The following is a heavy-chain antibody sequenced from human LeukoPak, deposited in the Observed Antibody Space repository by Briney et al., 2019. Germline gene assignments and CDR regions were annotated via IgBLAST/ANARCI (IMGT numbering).Heavy chain of an antibody. CDR1: GYTFTGYY. D-gene: IGHD1-14*01. V-gene: IGHV1-2*02. CDR3: AREDLSTVTTDY. J-gene: IGHJ4*02. CDR2: INPNSGGT. Sequence: ASVKVSCKASGYTFTGYYIHWVRQAPGQGLEWMGWINPNSGGTNYAQKFQGRVTMTRDTSISTAYMELSRLRSDDTAVYYCAREDLSTVTTDYWGQGTQVTVSS.